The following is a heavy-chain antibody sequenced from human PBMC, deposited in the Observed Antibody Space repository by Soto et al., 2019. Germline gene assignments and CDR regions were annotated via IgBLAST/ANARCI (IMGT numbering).Heavy chain of an antibody. CDR3: AKDPDIVVPKDFDY. CDR1: GLTFSSYN. CDR2: ISGSGGST. V-gene: IGHV3-23*01. Sequence: GGSLRLSCAASGLTFSSYNMSWVRQAPGKGLEWVSAISGSGGSTYYADSVKGRFTISRDNSKNTLYLQMNSLRAEDTAVYYCAKDPDIVVPKDFDYWGQGTLVIVSS. D-gene: IGHD2-15*01. J-gene: IGHJ4*02.